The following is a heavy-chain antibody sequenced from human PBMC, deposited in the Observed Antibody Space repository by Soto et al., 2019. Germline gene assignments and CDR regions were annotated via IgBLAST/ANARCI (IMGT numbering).Heavy chain of an antibody. CDR3: ASVAKTINWPDN. J-gene: IGHJ5*02. Sequence: SETLSLTCAVSGGSISSGGYSWSWIRQPPGKGLEWIGYMYHSGSTYYNPSLKSRVTISVDRSKNQFSLKLSSVTAADTAVYYCASVAKTINWPDNWGQGTLVTVSS. V-gene: IGHV4-30-2*01. CDR1: GGSISSGGYS. CDR2: MYHSGST.